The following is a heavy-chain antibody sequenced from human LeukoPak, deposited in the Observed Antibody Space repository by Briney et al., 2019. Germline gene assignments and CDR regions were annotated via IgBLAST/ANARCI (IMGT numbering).Heavy chain of an antibody. V-gene: IGHV3-15*01. Sequence: GGSLRLSCAASGFTFSNAWMSWVRQAPGKGLEWVGRIKSKTDGGTTDYAAPVKGRFTISRDDSKNTLYLQMNSLKTEDTAVYYCTTTLLGTPPWGYGMDVWGQGTTVTVSS. D-gene: IGHD4-23*01. CDR3: TTTLLGTPPWGYGMDV. CDR1: GFTFSNAW. CDR2: IKSKTDGGTT. J-gene: IGHJ6*02.